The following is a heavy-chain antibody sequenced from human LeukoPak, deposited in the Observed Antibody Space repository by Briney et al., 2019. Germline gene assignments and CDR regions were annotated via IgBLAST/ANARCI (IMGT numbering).Heavy chain of an antibody. CDR3: ARVDSSSPSYYYYYMDV. D-gene: IGHD6-6*01. J-gene: IGHJ6*03. Sequence: SETLSLTCTVSGGSISSYYWSWIRQPPGKGLEWIGYIYYSGSTNCKPSLKSRVTISADTSKNQFSLRLSSVTAADTAVYYCARVDSSSPSYYYYYMDVWGKGTTVTVSS. CDR2: IYYSGST. V-gene: IGHV4-59*01. CDR1: GGSISSYY.